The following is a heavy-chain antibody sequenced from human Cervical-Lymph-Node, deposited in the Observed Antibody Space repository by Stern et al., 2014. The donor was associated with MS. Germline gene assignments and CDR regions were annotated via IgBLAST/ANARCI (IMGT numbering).Heavy chain of an antibody. CDR2: IMPIFGTG. D-gene: IGHD2-15*01. Sequence: VQLVESGAEVKKPWSSVKVSCKASGGTFSSHAISCVRQALGQGLEWMGGIMPIFGTGNYAQKFQDRVTITAYESTSTAYMELSSLRSEDTAVYYCARYCGDSCYSGANYYYGMDVWGQGTTVTVSS. CDR1: GGTFSSHA. CDR3: ARYCGDSCYSGANYYYGMDV. V-gene: IGHV1-69*01. J-gene: IGHJ6*02.